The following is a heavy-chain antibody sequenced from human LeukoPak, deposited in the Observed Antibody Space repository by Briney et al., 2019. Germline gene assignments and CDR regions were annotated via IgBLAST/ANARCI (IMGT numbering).Heavy chain of an antibody. V-gene: IGHV1-58*02. J-gene: IGHJ4*02. D-gene: IGHD3-10*01. Sequence: SVKVSCKASGFTFTSSAMQWVRQARGQRLEWIGWIVVGSGNTNYAQKFQERVTITRDMSTSTAYMELSSLRSEDTAVYYCAAESGYYYGSGSYSHFDYWGQGTLVTVSS. CDR1: GFTFTSSA. CDR3: AAESGYYYGSGSYSHFDY. CDR2: IVVGSGNT.